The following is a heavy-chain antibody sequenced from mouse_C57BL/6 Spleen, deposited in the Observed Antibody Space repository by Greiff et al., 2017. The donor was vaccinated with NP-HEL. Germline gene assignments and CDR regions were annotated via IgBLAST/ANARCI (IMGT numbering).Heavy chain of an antibody. Sequence: VKLMESGAELVRPGASVTLSCKASGYTFTDYEMHWVKQTPVHGLEWIGAIDPETGGTAYNQKFKGKAILTADKSSSTAYMELRSLTSEDSAVYYCTRCRSPYYFDYWGQGTTLTVSS. CDR1: GYTFTDYE. J-gene: IGHJ2*01. CDR2: IDPETGGT. CDR3: TRCRSPYYFDY. V-gene: IGHV1-15*01.